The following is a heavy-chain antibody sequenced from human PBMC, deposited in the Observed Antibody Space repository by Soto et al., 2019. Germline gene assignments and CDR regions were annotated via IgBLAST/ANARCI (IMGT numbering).Heavy chain of an antibody. CDR3: TRLLAYCGGDCHSFAFDI. J-gene: IGHJ3*02. CDR2: IRDKPRSYTT. V-gene: IGHV3-72*01. D-gene: IGHD2-21*02. Sequence: EVQLVESGGGLVQPGGSLRLSCAASGFTFSDHFMEWVRQAPGKGPEWVGRIRDKPRSYTTDYAASVQGRFTISRDDSNISLYLQMNSLKPEDTALYYCTRLLAYCGGDCHSFAFDIWGQGTMVTVSS. CDR1: GFTFSDHF.